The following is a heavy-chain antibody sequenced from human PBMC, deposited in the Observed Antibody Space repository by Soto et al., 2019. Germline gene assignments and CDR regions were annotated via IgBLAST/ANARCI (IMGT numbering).Heavy chain of an antibody. V-gene: IGHV3-30-3*01. D-gene: IGHD1-1*01. J-gene: IGHJ4*02. CDR1: GFTFSSYA. Sequence: GGSLRLSCAASGFTFSSYAMHWVRQAPGKGLEWVAVISYDGSNKYYADSVKGRFTISRDNSKNTLYLQMNSLRAEDTAVYYCAREGRHQEGIGRPVYFDYWGQGTLVTVSS. CDR2: ISYDGSNK. CDR3: AREGRHQEGIGRPVYFDY.